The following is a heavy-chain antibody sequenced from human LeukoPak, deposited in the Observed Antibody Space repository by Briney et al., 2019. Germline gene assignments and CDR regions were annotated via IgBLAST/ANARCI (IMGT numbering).Heavy chain of an antibody. Sequence: ASVKVSCKASGYTFTSSYMHWVRQAPGQGLEWMGIINPSGGSTSYAQKFQGRVTMTRDMSTSTVYMELSSLRSEDTAVYYCARDDGNYYRAFDIWGQGTMVTVSS. CDR3: ARDDGNYYRAFDI. D-gene: IGHD1-26*01. J-gene: IGHJ3*02. CDR2: INPSGGST. V-gene: IGHV1-46*01. CDR1: GYTFTSSY.